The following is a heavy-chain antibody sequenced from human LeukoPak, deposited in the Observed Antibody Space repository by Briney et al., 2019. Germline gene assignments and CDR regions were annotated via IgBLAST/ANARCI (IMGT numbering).Heavy chain of an antibody. V-gene: IGHV3-74*01. D-gene: IGHD3-16*01. CDR3: ARAVLTSWGYYFDY. CDR1: GFTFSSYW. J-gene: IGHJ4*02. CDR2: INSDGSST. Sequence: GGSLRLSCAASGFTFSSYWMHWVRQAPGKGLVWVSRINSDGSSTSYADSVKGRFTISRDNAKNTLYLQMNSLRAEDTAVYYCARAVLTSWGYYFDYWGQGTLVTVSS.